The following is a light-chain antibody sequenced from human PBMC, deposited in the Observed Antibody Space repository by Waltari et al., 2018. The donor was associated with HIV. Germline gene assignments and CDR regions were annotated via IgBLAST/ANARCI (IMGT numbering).Light chain of an antibody. CDR1: SNDVGGYKS. J-gene: IGLJ3*02. V-gene: IGLV2-14*01. CDR3: SSYASTSTRV. Sequence: QSALTQPASVSGSPGQSITISCTGTSNDVGGYKSVSWYQQHPGKAPKVGIYEVSNRPSGVSNRFSGSKSGNTASLTISGLQAEDEADYYCSSYASTSTRVFGGGTKLTVL. CDR2: EVS.